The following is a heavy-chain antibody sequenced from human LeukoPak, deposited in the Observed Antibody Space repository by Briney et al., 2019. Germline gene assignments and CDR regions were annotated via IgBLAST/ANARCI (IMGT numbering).Heavy chain of an antibody. CDR2: IWFDGSNQ. V-gene: IGHV3-33*01. Sequence: QPGRSLRLSCAASGFTFSSYGMHWVRQAPGKGLEWVAVIWFDGSNQYYVDSVRGRFSISRDNSKNTLYLQMNSLRAEDTAVYYCALGGGYYSAFGIWGQGTMVTVSS. CDR3: ALGGGYYSAFGI. D-gene: IGHD3-10*01. J-gene: IGHJ3*02. CDR1: GFTFSSYG.